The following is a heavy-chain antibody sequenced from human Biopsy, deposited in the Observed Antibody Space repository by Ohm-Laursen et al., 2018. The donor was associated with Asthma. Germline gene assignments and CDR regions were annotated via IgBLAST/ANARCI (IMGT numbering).Heavy chain of an antibody. J-gene: IGHJ4*02. CDR3: ARAQDYYGSRGYYRRFDY. CDR1: YGSITSGGYY. D-gene: IGHD3-22*01. V-gene: IGHV4-31*03. Sequence: SDTLSLTCTVSYGSITSGGYYWTWIRQHPGKGLEWIGFIYYSGSTYYNPSLKSRVSMSIDTSKNQFSLKLSSVTAADAAVYYCARAQDYYGSRGYYRRFDYWGQGTLVTVSS. CDR2: IYYSGST.